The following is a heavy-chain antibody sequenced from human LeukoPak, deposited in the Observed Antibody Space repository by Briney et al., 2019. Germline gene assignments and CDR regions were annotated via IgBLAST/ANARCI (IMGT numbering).Heavy chain of an antibody. Sequence: ASVKVSCKASGYAFTSYDINWVRQATGQGLEWMGWMNPNSGNTGYAQKFQGRVTMTRNTSISTAYMELSSLRSEDTAVYYCARGRKDFDWLLTAEYFQHWGQGTLVTVSS. CDR2: MNPNSGNT. J-gene: IGHJ1*01. CDR1: GYAFTSYD. CDR3: ARGRKDFDWLLTAEYFQH. D-gene: IGHD3-9*01. V-gene: IGHV1-8*01.